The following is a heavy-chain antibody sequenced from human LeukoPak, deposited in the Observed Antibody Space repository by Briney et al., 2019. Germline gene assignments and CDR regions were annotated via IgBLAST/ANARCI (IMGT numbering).Heavy chain of an antibody. CDR3: ARTKTGPRRVDFDY. J-gene: IGHJ4*02. D-gene: IGHD7-27*01. V-gene: IGHV1-8*03. CDR2: MNPNSGNT. Sequence: ASVKVSCKASGYTFTSYDINWVRQATGQGLEWMGWMNPNSGNTGYAQKFQRRVTITRNTSISTAYMELSSLRSEDTAVYYCARTKTGPRRVDFDYWGQGTLVTVSS. CDR1: GYTFTSYD.